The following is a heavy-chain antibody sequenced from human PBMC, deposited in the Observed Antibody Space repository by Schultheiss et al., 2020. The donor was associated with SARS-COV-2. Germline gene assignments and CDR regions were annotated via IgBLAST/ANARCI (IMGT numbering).Heavy chain of an antibody. CDR1: GFTFSSYS. CDR3: ARVELLWDAAFDI. J-gene: IGHJ3*02. Sequence: GGSLRLSCAASGFTFSSYSMNWVRQAPGKGLEWVSSISSSSSYIYYADSVKGRFTISRDNAKNSLYLQMNSLRAEDTAVYYCARVELLWDAAFDIWGQGTMVTVSS. D-gene: IGHD1-26*01. CDR2: ISSSSSYI. V-gene: IGHV3-21*01.